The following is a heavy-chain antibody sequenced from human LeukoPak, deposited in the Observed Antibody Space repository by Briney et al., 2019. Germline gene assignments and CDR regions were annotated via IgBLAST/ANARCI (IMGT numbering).Heavy chain of an antibody. D-gene: IGHD2-15*01. V-gene: IGHV3-23*01. CDR1: GFTFSSYG. Sequence: GGSLRLSCAASGFTFSSYGMPWVRQAPGKGLERVSGISGRGVSTYYADSVKGRFTISRDNSKNTLYLQMNSLRAEDTAVYYCAKVVNLVDTYYFDYWGQGTLVTVSS. CDR2: ISGRGVST. J-gene: IGHJ4*02. CDR3: AKVVNLVDTYYFDY.